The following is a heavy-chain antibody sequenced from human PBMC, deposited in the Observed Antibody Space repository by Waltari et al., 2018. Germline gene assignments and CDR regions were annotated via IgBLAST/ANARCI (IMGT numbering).Heavy chain of an antibody. D-gene: IGHD3-16*01. Sequence: QGQLVESGGGVVQPGRSLRLSCAASGFTFSSYPIHWVRQAPGKGLGWVAVVSSDGSNKYYADSVNGRFTISRDSSEKTLDLQMNSLRVEDTAVYSCARGRGASTYSAIDIWGQGTMVTVSS. CDR2: VSSDGSNK. J-gene: IGHJ3*02. CDR1: GFTFSSYP. V-gene: IGHV3-30*04. CDR3: ARGRGASTYSAIDI.